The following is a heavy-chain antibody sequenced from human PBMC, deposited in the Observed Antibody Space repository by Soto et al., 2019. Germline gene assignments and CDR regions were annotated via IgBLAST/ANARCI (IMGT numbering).Heavy chain of an antibody. CDR3: ARKGDFWSGPGEFDP. CDR2: IYYNGFT. CDR1: GGSISSNTYY. D-gene: IGHD3-3*01. J-gene: IGHJ5*02. V-gene: IGHV4-39*01. Sequence: QLQLQESGPGLVRPSETLSLTCTVSGGSISSNTYYWGWIRQPPGKGLEWIGSIYYNGFTYYNPSLKFRVTMSVYTSNNQFSLRLSSMTASDTALYYCARKGDFWSGPGEFDPWGQGTLVTVS.